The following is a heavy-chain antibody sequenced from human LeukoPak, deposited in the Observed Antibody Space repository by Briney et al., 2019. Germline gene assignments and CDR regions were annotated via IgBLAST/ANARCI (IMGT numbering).Heavy chain of an antibody. V-gene: IGHV1-46*01. CDR1: GDTFTSYY. D-gene: IGHD3-3*01. J-gene: IGHJ3*02. CDR2: INPSGGST. CDR3: AREWRGHRLDAFDI. Sequence: GASVKVSCKASGDTFTSYYLHWVRQGPGQGLEWMGIINPSGGSTSYAQKFQGRVTMTRDTSTSTVYMELSSLRSEDTAVYYCAREWRGHRLDAFDIWGQGTMVTVSS.